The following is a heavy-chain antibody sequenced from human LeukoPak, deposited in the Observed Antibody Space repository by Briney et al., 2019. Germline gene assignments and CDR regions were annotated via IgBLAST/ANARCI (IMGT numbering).Heavy chain of an antibody. V-gene: IGHV3-49*04. D-gene: IGHD6-19*01. Sequence: GGSLRLSCTASGFTFGDCAMSWVRQAPGKGLEWVGFIRSKAYGGTTEYAASVKGRFTISRDDSKSIAYLQMNSLKTEDTAVYYCTRAHGGWFDYWGQGTLVTVSS. CDR3: TRAHGGWFDY. J-gene: IGHJ4*02. CDR1: GFTFGDCA. CDR2: IRSKAYGGTT.